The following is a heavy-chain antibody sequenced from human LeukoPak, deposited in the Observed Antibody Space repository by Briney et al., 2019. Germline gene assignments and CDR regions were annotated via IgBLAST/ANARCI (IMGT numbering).Heavy chain of an antibody. J-gene: IGHJ4*02. CDR3: ARVDTHFDY. D-gene: IGHD5-18*01. CDR2: IYYSGST. V-gene: IGHV4-59*11. Sequence: SETLSLTCTVSGGSISSHYWSWIRQPPGKGLEWIGYIYYSGSTNYNPSLKSRVTISVDTSKNQFSLKLSSVTAADTAVYYCARVDTHFDYWGQETLVTVSS. CDR1: GGSISSHY.